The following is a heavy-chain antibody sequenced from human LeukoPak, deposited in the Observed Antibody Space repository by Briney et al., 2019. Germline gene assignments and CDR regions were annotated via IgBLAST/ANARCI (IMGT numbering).Heavy chain of an antibody. CDR1: GFTFSSYA. D-gene: IGHD6-13*01. CDR3: ARWPYSSSWYYFDY. Sequence: GGSLRLSCAASGFTFSSYAMHWVRQAPGKGLEWVAVISCDGSSKYYADSVKGRFTISRDNSKNTLYLQMNSLRAEDTAVYYCARWPYSSSWYYFDYWGQGTLVTVSS. CDR2: ISCDGSSK. J-gene: IGHJ4*02. V-gene: IGHV3-30-3*01.